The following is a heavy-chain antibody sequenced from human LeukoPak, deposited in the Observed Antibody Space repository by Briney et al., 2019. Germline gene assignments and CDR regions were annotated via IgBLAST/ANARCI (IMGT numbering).Heavy chain of an antibody. D-gene: IGHD3-9*01. CDR3: ARDYYDILTGYPYKED. CDR2: IYSSGST. V-gene: IGHV4-39*07. CDR1: GGSIRSSRYY. J-gene: IGHJ4*01. Sequence: SETLSLTCTVSGGSIRSSRYYWGWIRQPPGKGLEWIGSIYSSGSTNFSPPLKSRVTISVDMSKNQFSLKLSSVTAADTAVYYCARDYYDILTGYPYKEDWGQGTLVTVSS.